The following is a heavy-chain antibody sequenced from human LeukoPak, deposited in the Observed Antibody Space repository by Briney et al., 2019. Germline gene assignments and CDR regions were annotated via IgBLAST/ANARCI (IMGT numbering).Heavy chain of an antibody. J-gene: IGHJ4*02. CDR2: MSNSGENT. CDR1: GFTFSSYS. D-gene: IGHD4-17*01. V-gene: IGHV3-30*18. Sequence: GRSLRLSCAASGFTFSSYSMQWVRQTPGKGLELVGIMSNSGENTFYGEAVKGRFTISRDNSQNTLYLQMNSLRPEDTAVYYCAKGGASVTRYVDYWGQGTLVTVSS. CDR3: AKGGASVTRYVDY.